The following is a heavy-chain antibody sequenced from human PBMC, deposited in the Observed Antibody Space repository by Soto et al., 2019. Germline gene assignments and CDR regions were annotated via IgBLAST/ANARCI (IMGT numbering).Heavy chain of an antibody. V-gene: IGHV1-3*01. CDR1: GYTFTSYA. CDR2: INAGNGNT. Sequence: GASVKVSCKASGYTFTSYAMHWVRQAPGQRLEWMGWINAGNGNTKYSQKFQGRVTITRDTSASTAYMELSSLRSEDTAVYYCARSRIAVAGAPTDYWGQGTLVTVSS. CDR3: ARSRIAVAGAPTDY. J-gene: IGHJ4*02. D-gene: IGHD6-19*01.